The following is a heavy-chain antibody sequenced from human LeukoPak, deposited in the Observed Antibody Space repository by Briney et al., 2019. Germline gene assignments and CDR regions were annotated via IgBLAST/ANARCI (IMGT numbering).Heavy chain of an antibody. J-gene: IGHJ4*02. CDR3: ARDYYGSGSYYKEDHVDY. CDR1: GFTFSSYA. Sequence: GGSLRLSCAASGFTFSSYAMHWVRQAPGKGLEWVAVIPYDGSNKYYADSVKGRFTISRDNSKNTLYLQMNSLRAEDTAVYYCARDYYGSGSYYKEDHVDYWGQGTLVTVSS. V-gene: IGHV3-30-3*01. CDR2: IPYDGSNK. D-gene: IGHD3-10*01.